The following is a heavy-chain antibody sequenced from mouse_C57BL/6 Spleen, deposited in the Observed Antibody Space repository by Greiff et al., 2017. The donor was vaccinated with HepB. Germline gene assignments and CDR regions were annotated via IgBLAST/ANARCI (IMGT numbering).Heavy chain of an antibody. CDR2: IDPSDSYT. CDR3: ARRTTVVARYFDV. D-gene: IGHD1-1*01. Sequence: VKLQQPGAELVMPGASVKLSCKASGYTFTSYWMHWVKQRPGQGLEWIGEIDPSDSYTNYNQKFKGKSTLTVDKSSSTAYMQLSSLTSEDSAVYYCARRTTVVARYFDVWGTGTTVTVSS. V-gene: IGHV1-69*01. J-gene: IGHJ1*03. CDR1: GYTFTSYW.